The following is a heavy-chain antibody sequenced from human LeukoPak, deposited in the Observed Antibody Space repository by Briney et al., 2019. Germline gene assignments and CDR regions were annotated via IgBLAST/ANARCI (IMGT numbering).Heavy chain of an antibody. Sequence: SVKVSCKASGGTFSSYAISWVRQAPGQGLEWMGGIIPIFGTANYAQKFQGRVTITADKSTSTAYMDLSSLRSEGTAVYYCAKLNYDSSGYYFDYWGQGTLVTVSS. CDR1: GGTFSSYA. J-gene: IGHJ4*02. CDR3: AKLNYDSSGYYFDY. D-gene: IGHD3-22*01. V-gene: IGHV1-69*06. CDR2: IIPIFGTA.